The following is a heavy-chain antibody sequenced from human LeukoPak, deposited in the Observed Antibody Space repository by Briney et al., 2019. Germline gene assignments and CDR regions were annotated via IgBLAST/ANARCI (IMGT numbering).Heavy chain of an antibody. CDR3: ARIKYGDRYYFDY. D-gene: IGHD4-17*01. Sequence: GGSLRLSCAASGFTFSRYVMNWVRQAPGKGLEWVSSIDDGGGDTYYADSVKGRFTISRDNSKNRLYLQMISLRVEDTAVYYCARIKYGDRYYFDYWGQGSLVTVSS. CDR2: IDDGGGDT. J-gene: IGHJ4*02. V-gene: IGHV3-23*01. CDR1: GFTFSRYV.